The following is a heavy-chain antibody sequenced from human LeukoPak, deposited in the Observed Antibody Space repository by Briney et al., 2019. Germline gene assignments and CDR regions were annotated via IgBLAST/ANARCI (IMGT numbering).Heavy chain of an antibody. D-gene: IGHD6-19*01. J-gene: IGHJ4*02. V-gene: IGHV5-51*01. Sequence: GESLKISCKGSGYSFTSYWIGWVRQMLGKGLEWMGIIYPGDSDTRYSPSFQGQVTISADKSISTAYLQWSSLKASDTAMYYCARQSSAVAGTMSYWGQGTLVTVSS. CDR3: ARQSSAVAGTMSY. CDR2: IYPGDSDT. CDR1: GYSFTSYW.